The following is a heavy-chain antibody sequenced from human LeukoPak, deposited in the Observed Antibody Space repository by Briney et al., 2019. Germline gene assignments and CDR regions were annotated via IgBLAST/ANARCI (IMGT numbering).Heavy chain of an antibody. Sequence: GGSLRLSCATSGFSFSSYAMSWVRQAPGKGLEWVSSISSSSSYIYYADSVKGRFTISRDNAKNSLYLQMNSLRAEDTAVYYCAREWELLSVDYWSQGTLVTVSS. CDR3: AREWELLSVDY. V-gene: IGHV3-21*01. CDR1: GFSFSSYA. CDR2: ISSSSSYI. J-gene: IGHJ4*02. D-gene: IGHD1-26*01.